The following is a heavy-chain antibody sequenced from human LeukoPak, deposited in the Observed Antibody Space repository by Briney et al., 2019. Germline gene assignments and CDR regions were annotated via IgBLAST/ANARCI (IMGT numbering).Heavy chain of an antibody. CDR3: ARAPFYYYGSGSYYYYYYMDV. D-gene: IGHD3-10*01. V-gene: IGHV1-8*01. J-gene: IGHJ6*03. CDR2: MNPNSGNT. CDR1: GYTFTSYD. Sequence: GASVKVSCKASGYTFTSYDINWVRQATGQELEWMGWMNPNSGNTGYAQKFQGRVTMTRNTSISTAYMELSSLRSEDTAVYYCARAPFYYYGSGSYYYYYYMDVWGKGTTVTISS.